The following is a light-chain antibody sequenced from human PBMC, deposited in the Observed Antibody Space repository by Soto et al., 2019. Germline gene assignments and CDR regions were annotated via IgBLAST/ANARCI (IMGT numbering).Light chain of an antibody. CDR2: GAS. CDR3: LQDYNYPFT. CDR1: QDIRKD. Sequence: AIQMTQSPSSLSASVGDRVTITCRASQDIRKDLAWYQHKPGKAPQLLIYGASTVQTGVASRFSGSGSATDFTLTISSLQPEDSAAYYCLQDYNYPFTVGQGTKLDIK. V-gene: IGKV1-6*01. J-gene: IGKJ2*01.